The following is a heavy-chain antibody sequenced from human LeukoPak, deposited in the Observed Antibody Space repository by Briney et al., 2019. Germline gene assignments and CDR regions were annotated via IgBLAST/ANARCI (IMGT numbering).Heavy chain of an antibody. CDR2: IYYSGST. J-gene: IGHJ5*02. Sequence: SSETLSLTCTVSGGSISSYYWSWIRQPPGKGLEWIGYIYYSGSTNYNPSLKSRVTISVDTSKNQFSLKLSSVTAADTAVYYCARTLTGYSSSWYWFDPWGQRTLVTVSS. V-gene: IGHV4-59*01. D-gene: IGHD6-13*01. CDR3: ARTLTGYSSSWYWFDP. CDR1: GGSISSYY.